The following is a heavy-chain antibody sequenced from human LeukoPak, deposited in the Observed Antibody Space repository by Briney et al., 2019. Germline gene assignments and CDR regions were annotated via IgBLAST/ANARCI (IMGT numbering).Heavy chain of an antibody. Sequence: PGGSLRLSCAASGFTFSSHAMSWVRQAPGKGLELVSVIGTGGATTYYADSVKGRFTISRDNSKNTLYLQMNSLRAEDTAVYYCANRRTAAGEKYFDYWGQGTLVTVSS. CDR1: GFTFSSHA. D-gene: IGHD6-13*01. J-gene: IGHJ4*02. CDR2: IGTGGATT. CDR3: ANRRTAAGEKYFDY. V-gene: IGHV3-23*01.